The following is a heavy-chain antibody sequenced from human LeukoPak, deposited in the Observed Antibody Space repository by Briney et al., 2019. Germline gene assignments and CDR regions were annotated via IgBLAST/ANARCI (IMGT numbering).Heavy chain of an antibody. CDR1: GLTFSSYW. J-gene: IGHJ2*01. CDR2: ISSDGSST. Sequence: PGGSLRLSCAGSGLTFSSYWMHWVRQAPGKGLVWVSRISSDGSSTNYADSVKGRFTISRDNAKNTLYLQMNSLRAEDSAVYFCARGFYFSMTELYYLDLWGRGTLVTVSS. CDR3: ARGFYFSMTELYYLDL. D-gene: IGHD2-8*01. V-gene: IGHV3-74*01.